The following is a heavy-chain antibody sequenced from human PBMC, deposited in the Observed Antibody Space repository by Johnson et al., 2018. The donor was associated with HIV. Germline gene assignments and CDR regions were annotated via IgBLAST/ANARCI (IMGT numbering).Heavy chain of an antibody. CDR1: GFTFSSYG. CDR3: AKGDYNFWSGDAFDI. CDR2: IWYDGSNK. V-gene: IGHV3-33*06. Sequence: QVQLVESGGGVVQTGRSLRLSCAASGFTFSSYGIHWVRQAPGKGLEWVAVIWYDGSNKYYADSVKGRFTISRDNSKNTLYLQMNSLRAEDTAVYYCAKGDYNFWSGDAFDIWGQGTMVTVSS. D-gene: IGHD3-3*01. J-gene: IGHJ3*02.